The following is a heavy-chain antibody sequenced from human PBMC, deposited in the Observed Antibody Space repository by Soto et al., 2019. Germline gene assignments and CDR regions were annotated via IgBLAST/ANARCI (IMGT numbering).Heavy chain of an antibody. CDR1: GGTFSSYA. D-gene: IGHD5-18*01. V-gene: IGHV1-69*13. Sequence: GASVKVSCKASGGTFSSYAISWVRQAPGQGLEWMGGIIPIFGTANYAQKFQGRVTITADESTSTAYMELSSLRSGDTAVYYCARGMVTVNYYYYGMDVWGQGTTVTVSS. J-gene: IGHJ6*02. CDR2: IIPIFGTA. CDR3: ARGMVTVNYYYYGMDV.